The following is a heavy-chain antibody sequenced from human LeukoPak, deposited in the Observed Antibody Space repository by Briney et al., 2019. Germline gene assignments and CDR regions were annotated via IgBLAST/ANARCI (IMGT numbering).Heavy chain of an antibody. V-gene: IGHV4-31*03. CDR1: GGSISSGGYY. D-gene: IGHD3-22*01. CDR2: IYYSGST. Sequence: PSQTLSLTCTVSGGSISSGGYYWSWIRQHPGKGLEWIGYIYYSGSTYYNPSLKSRVTISVDTSQKQFSLKLSSVTAADTAVYYCARTLTYYYDTSGRPDAFDIWGQGTMVTVSS. CDR3: ARTLTYYYDTSGRPDAFDI. J-gene: IGHJ3*02.